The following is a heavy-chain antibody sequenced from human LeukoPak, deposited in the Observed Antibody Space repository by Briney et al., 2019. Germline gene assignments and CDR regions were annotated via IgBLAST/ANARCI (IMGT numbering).Heavy chain of an antibody. J-gene: IGHJ3*02. Sequence: SETLSLTCTVSGGSISSYYWSWIRQPAGKGLEWIGRIYTSGSANYNPSLKSRVTMSVDTSKNQFSLKLSSVTAADTAVYYCARDRLEWLHMDAFDIWGQGTMVTVSS. CDR2: IYTSGSA. CDR1: GGSISSYY. CDR3: ARDRLEWLHMDAFDI. D-gene: IGHD3-3*01. V-gene: IGHV4-4*07.